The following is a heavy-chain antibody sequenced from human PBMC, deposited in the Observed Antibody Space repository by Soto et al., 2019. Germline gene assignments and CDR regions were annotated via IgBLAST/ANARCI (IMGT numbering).Heavy chain of an antibody. CDR1: GFTFGSYN. Sequence: PGGSLRLSCAASGFTFGSYNMNWVGQGPGKGLEWVSYISDSSSTIHYADSVKGRFTISRDNAKNSLYLQMNSLRAEDTAVYYCARDDYPYYDDSSGYHFDYWGQGA. CDR2: ISDSSSTI. J-gene: IGHJ4*02. D-gene: IGHD3-22*01. V-gene: IGHV3-48*01. CDR3: ARDDYPYYDDSSGYHFDY.